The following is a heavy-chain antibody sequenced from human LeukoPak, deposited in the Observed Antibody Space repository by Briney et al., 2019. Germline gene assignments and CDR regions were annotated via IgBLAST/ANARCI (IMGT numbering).Heavy chain of an antibody. CDR1: GGSISSYH. V-gene: IGHV4-4*07. CDR2: IYTSGST. D-gene: IGHD3-10*01. Sequence: SETLSLTCTVSGGSISSYHWSWIRQPAGKGLEWIGRIYTSGSTNYNPSLKSRVTMSVDTSKNQFSLKLSSVTAADTAVYYCARAYYYGSGSYLDYWGQGTLVTVSS. CDR3: ARAYYYGSGSYLDY. J-gene: IGHJ4*02.